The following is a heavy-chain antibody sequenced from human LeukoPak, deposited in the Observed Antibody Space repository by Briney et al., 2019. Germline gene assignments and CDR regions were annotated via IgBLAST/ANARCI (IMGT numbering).Heavy chain of an antibody. Sequence: GGSLRLSCAASGFTVTSNYMSWVRQAPGKGLEWVSIIYSGGGAYYAGSVKGRFTISRDNSRNTLFLQMNSLRAEDTAMYYCARVFPPNWFDPWGQGRLLTVSS. J-gene: IGHJ5*02. V-gene: IGHV3-66*01. CDR1: GFTVTSNY. CDR3: ARVFPPNWFDP. D-gene: IGHD3-10*02. CDR2: IYSGGGA.